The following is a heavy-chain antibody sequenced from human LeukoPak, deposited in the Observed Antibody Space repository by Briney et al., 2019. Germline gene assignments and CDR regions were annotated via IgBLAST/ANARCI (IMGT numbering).Heavy chain of an antibody. CDR2: ISGSGGST. D-gene: IGHD3-10*01. Sequence: GGSLRLSCAASGFTFSGYAMSWVRQAPGKGLEWVSTISGSGGSTYYADSVKGRFTISRDNAKNSLYLQMNSLRAEDTAVYYCARVPGDYWGQGTLVTVSS. J-gene: IGHJ4*02. CDR3: ARVPGDY. CDR1: GFTFSGYA. V-gene: IGHV3-23*01.